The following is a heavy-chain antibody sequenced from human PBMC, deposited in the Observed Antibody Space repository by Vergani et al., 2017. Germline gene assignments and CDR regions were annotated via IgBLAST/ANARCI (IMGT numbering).Heavy chain of an antibody. Sequence: EVQLVESGGGLVQPGGSLRLSCAASELTFSIYWMSWVRQAPGKGLEWVGNIKQDGSDKYYMDSVKGRFTISRDNAKNSLYLQMNSLRVEDTAVYYCARQLGSSGYRRFDYWGQGTLVTVSS. CDR2: IKQDGSDK. D-gene: IGHD3-22*01. CDR3: ARQLGSSGYRRFDY. J-gene: IGHJ4*02. CDR1: ELTFSIYW. V-gene: IGHV3-7*01.